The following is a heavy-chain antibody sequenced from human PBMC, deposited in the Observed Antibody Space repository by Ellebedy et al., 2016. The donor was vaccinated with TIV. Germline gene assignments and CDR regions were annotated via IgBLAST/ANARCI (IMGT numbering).Heavy chain of an antibody. Sequence: PGGSLRLSCAASGLIFSDYYMTWIRQAPGKGLEWVSYISSDGTIMEYADSVKGRFTITRDNAKNSLYLQINSLRADDTAVYHCASDSRFIDENHNWFNPWGQGTLITVSS. CDR1: GLIFSDYY. CDR3: ASDSRFIDENHNWFNP. J-gene: IGHJ5*02. D-gene: IGHD1-26*01. V-gene: IGHV3-11*01. CDR2: ISSDGTIM.